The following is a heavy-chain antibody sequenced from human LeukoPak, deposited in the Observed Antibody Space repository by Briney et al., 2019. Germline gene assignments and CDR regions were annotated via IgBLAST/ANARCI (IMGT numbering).Heavy chain of an antibody. D-gene: IGHD5-12*01. CDR1: GGSISSSS. Sequence: LSLTCTVSGGSISSSSYYWGWIRQPPGKGLEWVAVISFDGSNKYYADSVKGRFTISRDNSKNTLYLQMDSLRAEDTAVYYCAKGDSYGGYIGHDYWGQGTLVTVSS. V-gene: IGHV3-30*18. J-gene: IGHJ4*02. CDR2: ISFDGSNK. CDR3: AKGDSYGGYIGHDY.